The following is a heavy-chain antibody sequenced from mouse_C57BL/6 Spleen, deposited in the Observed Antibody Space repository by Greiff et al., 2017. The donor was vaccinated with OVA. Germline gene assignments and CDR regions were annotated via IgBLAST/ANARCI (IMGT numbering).Heavy chain of an antibody. D-gene: IGHD1-1*01. CDR1: GYTFTDYE. Sequence: VQRVESGAELVRPGASVTLSCKASGYTFTDYEMHWVKQTPVHGLEWIGAIDPETGGTAYNQKFKGKAILTADKSSSTAYMELRSLTSEDSAVYYCTRDITTVVATRGFAYWGQGTLVTVSA. CDR3: TRDITTVVATRGFAY. J-gene: IGHJ3*01. CDR2: IDPETGGT. V-gene: IGHV1-15*01.